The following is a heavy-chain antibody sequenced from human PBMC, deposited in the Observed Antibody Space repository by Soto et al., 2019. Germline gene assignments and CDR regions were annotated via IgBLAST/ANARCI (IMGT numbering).Heavy chain of an antibody. J-gene: IGHJ3*02. CDR3: ARGSALVVVAATWGFDI. CDR2: IKQDGSEK. D-gene: IGHD2-15*01. Sequence: GGSLRLSCAASGFTFSSYWMSWVRQAPGKGLEWVANIKQDGSEKYYVDSVKGRFTISRDNAKNSLYLQMNSLRAEDTAVYYCARGSALVVVAATWGFDIWGQGTMVTVSS. V-gene: IGHV3-7*01. CDR1: GFTFSSYW.